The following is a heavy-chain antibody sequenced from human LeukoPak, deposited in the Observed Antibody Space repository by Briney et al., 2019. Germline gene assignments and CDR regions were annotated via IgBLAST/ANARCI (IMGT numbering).Heavy chain of an antibody. Sequence: GGSLRLSCAASGFTLSSYSMNWVRQAPGKGLEWVSSISSSSSYIYYADSVKGRFTISRDNAKNSLYLQMNSLRAEDTAVYYCATYYYGSRSYYPDYWGQGTLVTVSS. CDR3: ATYYYGSRSYYPDY. V-gene: IGHV3-21*01. CDR1: GFTLSSYS. D-gene: IGHD3-10*01. J-gene: IGHJ4*02. CDR2: ISSSSSYI.